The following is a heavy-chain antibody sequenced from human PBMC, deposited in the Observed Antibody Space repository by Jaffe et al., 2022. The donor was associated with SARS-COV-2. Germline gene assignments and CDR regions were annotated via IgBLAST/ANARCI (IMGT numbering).Heavy chain of an antibody. V-gene: IGHV3-30*04. CDR1: GFTFSSYA. D-gene: IGHD5-18*01. CDR2: ISYDGSNK. J-gene: IGHJ4*02. Sequence: QVQLVESGGGVVQPGRSLRLSCAASGFTFSSYAMHWVRQAPGKGLEWVAVISYDGSNKYYADSVKGRFTISRDNSKNTLYLQMNSLRAEDTAVYYCARGKSDTAMVSFIDYWGQGTLVTVSS. CDR3: ARGKSDTAMVSFIDY.